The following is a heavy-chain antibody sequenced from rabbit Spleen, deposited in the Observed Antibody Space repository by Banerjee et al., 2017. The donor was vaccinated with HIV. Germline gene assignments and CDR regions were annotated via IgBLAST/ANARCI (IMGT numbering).Heavy chain of an antibody. CDR2: IDSGSSDFT. D-gene: IGHD1-1*01. CDR3: ARDTSSSFSSYGMDL. V-gene: IGHV1S45*01. CDR1: GFTLSRYW. J-gene: IGHJ6*01. Sequence: QEQLEESGGGQVKPGGTLTLSCKASGFTLSRYWIWWVRQAPGKGLEWIACIDSGSSDFTYFASWAKGRFTISKTSSTTVTLQMTSLTAADTATYFCARDTSSSFSSYGMDLWGPGTLVT.